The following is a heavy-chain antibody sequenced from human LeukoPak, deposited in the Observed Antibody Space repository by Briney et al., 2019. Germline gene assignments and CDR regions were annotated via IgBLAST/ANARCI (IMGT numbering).Heavy chain of an antibody. CDR1: GGSFSGYY. J-gene: IGHJ4*02. Sequence: SETLSLTCAVYGGSFSGYYWSWIRQPPGKGLEWIGEINHSGRTNYNPSLKRRVTISVDTSKSQFSLKLSSVTAADTAVYYCARIRSGAMVRGVMAGVYYFDYWGQGTLVTVSS. D-gene: IGHD3-10*01. CDR3: ARIRSGAMVRGVMAGVYYFDY. V-gene: IGHV4-34*01. CDR2: INHSGRT.